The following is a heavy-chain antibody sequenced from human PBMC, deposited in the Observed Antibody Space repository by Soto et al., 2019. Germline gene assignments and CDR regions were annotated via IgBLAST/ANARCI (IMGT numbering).Heavy chain of an antibody. CDR2: IYYSGST. J-gene: IGHJ6*02. CDR1: GGSISSSSYY. D-gene: IGHD6-6*01. Sequence: PSETLYLTCTVSGGSISSSSYYWGWIRQHPGKGLEWIGSIYYSGSTYYNPSIKSRVTISVNTSKNQFSRKLSSVTAADTAVYYCARHIAAHSYYYYGMDVWGQGTTVTVSS. V-gene: IGHV4-39*01. CDR3: ARHIAAHSYYYYGMDV.